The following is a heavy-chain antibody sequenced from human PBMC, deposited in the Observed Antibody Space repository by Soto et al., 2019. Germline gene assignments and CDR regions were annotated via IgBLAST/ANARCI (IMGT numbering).Heavy chain of an antibody. CDR3: ASEVRGQEPYYFDY. Sequence: PSETLSLTCTVSGGSISSYYWSWIRQPPGKGLEWIGYIYYSGSTNYNPSLKSRVTISVDTSKNQFSLKLSSVTAADTAVYYCASEVRGQEPYYFDYWGQGTLVTVSS. CDR1: GGSISSYY. CDR2: IYYSGST. V-gene: IGHV4-59*01. J-gene: IGHJ4*02.